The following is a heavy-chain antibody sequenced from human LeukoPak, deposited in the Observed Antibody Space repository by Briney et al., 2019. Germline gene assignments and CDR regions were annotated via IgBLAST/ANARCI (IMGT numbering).Heavy chain of an antibody. J-gene: IGHJ4*02. CDR1: GFTFSDYY. CDR2: ISSSGSTI. Sequence: GGSLRLSCAASGFTFSDYYMSWIRQAPGKGLEWVSYISSSGSTIYYADSVKGRFTISRDNAKNSLYLQMNSLRVEDTAFYYCAKDNRRHYTSGPNPDSLHWGQGALVTVSS. CDR3: AKDNRRHYTSGPNPDSLH. V-gene: IGHV3-11*01. D-gene: IGHD6-19*01.